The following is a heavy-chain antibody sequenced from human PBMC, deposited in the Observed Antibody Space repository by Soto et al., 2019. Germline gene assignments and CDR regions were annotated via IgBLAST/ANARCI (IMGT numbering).Heavy chain of an antibody. J-gene: IGHJ4*02. D-gene: IGHD5-12*01. V-gene: IGHV3-30-3*01. CDR1: GFTFSSYA. CDR2: ISYDGSNK. Sequence: QVQLVESGGGVVQPGRSLRLSCAASGFTFSSYAMHWVRQAPGKGLEWVAVISYDGSNKYYADSVKGRFTISRDNSNNTLYLQMNSLRAEDTAVYYCARGRRDGYNGCFDYWGQGTLVTVSS. CDR3: ARGRRDGYNGCFDY.